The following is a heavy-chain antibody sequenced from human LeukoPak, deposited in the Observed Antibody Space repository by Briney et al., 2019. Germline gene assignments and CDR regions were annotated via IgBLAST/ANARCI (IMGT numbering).Heavy chain of an antibody. V-gene: IGHV3-11*01. CDR1: GFIFNDYY. CDR2: ISRTGNTI. CDR3: ARDLGSSTVTTAFDY. Sequence: PGGSRRLSCTASGFIFNDYYMSWIRQTPGKGLEWLSYISRTGNTIYYRDSVKGRFTISRDNANNQLHLQMDNLRAEDTAVYFCARDLGSSTVTTAFDYWGQGTLVTVSS. J-gene: IGHJ4*02. D-gene: IGHD4-17*01.